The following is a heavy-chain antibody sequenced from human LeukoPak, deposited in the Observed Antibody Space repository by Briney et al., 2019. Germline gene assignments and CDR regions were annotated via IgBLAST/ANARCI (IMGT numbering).Heavy chain of an antibody. Sequence: GESLKISCKGSGYSFTSYWIGWVRQMPGKGLEWMGIIYPGDSDTRYSPSFQGQVTISADKSINTAYLQWSSLKASDTAMYYCARAPPGDYYGSGSYAFDIWGQGTMVTVSS. V-gene: IGHV5-51*01. J-gene: IGHJ3*02. CDR3: ARAPPGDYYGSGSYAFDI. CDR2: IYPGDSDT. CDR1: GYSFTSYW. D-gene: IGHD3-10*01.